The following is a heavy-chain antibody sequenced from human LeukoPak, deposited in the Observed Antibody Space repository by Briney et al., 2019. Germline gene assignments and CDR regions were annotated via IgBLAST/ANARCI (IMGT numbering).Heavy chain of an antibody. CDR3: AREQTYYYDSSGCYEDY. D-gene: IGHD3-22*01. Sequence: GGSLRLSCAASGFTFSSYWMSWVRQAPGEGLEWVANIKQDGSEKYYVDSVKGRFTISRDNAKNSLYLQMNSLRAEDTAVYYCAREQTYYYDSSGCYEDYWGQGTLVTVSS. CDR2: IKQDGSEK. V-gene: IGHV3-7*01. CDR1: GFTFSSYW. J-gene: IGHJ4*02.